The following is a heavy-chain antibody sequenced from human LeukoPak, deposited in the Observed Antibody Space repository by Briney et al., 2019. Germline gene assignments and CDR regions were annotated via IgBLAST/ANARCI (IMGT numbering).Heavy chain of an antibody. CDR2: IYYSGST. Sequence: SETLSLTCTVSGGSISSSSYYWGWIRQPPGKGLEWIGSIYYSGSTYYNPSLKSRVTISVDTSKNQFSLKLSSVTAADTAVYYCARLSLNYYGSVYWGQGTLVTVSS. J-gene: IGHJ4*02. V-gene: IGHV4-39*01. CDR3: ARLSLNYYGSVY. CDR1: GGSISSSSYY. D-gene: IGHD3-10*01.